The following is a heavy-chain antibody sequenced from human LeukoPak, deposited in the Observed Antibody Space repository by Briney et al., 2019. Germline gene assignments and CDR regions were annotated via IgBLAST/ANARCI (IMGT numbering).Heavy chain of an antibody. V-gene: IGHV3-49*03. CDR2: IRSKADGGTT. CDR1: GFTFGDYA. Sequence: GGSLRLSCTASGFTFGDYAMSWFRQAPGKGREWVGFIRSKADGGTTEYAASVKGRFTISRDDSKSRAYLQMNSLKTEDTAVYYCTTSLSYDILTGYCDPWGQGTLVTVSS. CDR3: TTSLSYDILTGYCDP. J-gene: IGHJ5*02. D-gene: IGHD3-9*01.